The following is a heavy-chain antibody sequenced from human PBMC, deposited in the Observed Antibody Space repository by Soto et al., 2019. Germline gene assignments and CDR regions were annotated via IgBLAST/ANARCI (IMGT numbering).Heavy chain of an antibody. CDR3: ASGVPYFHYPDY. CDR1: GGSFSSYA. D-gene: IGHD1-26*01. CDR2: IIPILNTA. Sequence: QVQLVQSGAEVKKPGSSVKVSCKASGGSFSSYAISWVRQAPGQGLEWMGGIIPILNTANYAQKFQGRVTITADEFTSTAYMELSRLGSEDTAVYYCASGVPYFHYPDYWGQGTLVTVSS. J-gene: IGHJ4*02. V-gene: IGHV1-69*01.